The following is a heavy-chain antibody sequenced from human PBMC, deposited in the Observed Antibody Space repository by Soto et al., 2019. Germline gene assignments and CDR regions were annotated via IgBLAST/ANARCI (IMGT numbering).Heavy chain of an antibody. CDR2: ISYDGSNK. Sequence: QVQLVESGGGVVQPGRSLRLSCAASGFTFSSYGMHWVRQAPGKGLEWVAVISYDGSNKYYADSVKGRFTISRDNSKNTLYLQMNSQRAEDTAVYYCATETYSSYYYGMDVWGQGTTVTVSS. CDR3: ATETYSSYYYGMDV. J-gene: IGHJ6*02. D-gene: IGHD2-21*01. V-gene: IGHV3-30*03. CDR1: GFTFSSYG.